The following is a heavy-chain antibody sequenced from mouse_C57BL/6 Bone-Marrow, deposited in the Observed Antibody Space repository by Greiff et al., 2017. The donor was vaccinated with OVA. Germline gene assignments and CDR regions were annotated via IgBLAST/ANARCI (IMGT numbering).Heavy chain of an antibody. V-gene: IGHV14-2*01. J-gene: IGHJ1*03. CDR2: IDPEDGDT. CDR3: ARSGSPYWYFDV. CDR1: GFNIKDYY. Sequence: VQLQQSGAELVKPGASVKLSCTASGFNIKDYYMHWVKQRTEQGLEWIGRIDPEDGDTKYAPKFQGKATITADTSSNTAYLQLSSLTSEDTAVYYCARSGSPYWYFDVWGTGTTVTVSS. D-gene: IGHD3-1*01.